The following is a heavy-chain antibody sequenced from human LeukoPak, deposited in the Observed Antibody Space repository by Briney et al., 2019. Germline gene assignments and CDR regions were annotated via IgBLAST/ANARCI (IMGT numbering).Heavy chain of an antibody. Sequence: GESLEISCKGSGYSFTSYWIGWVRQMPGKGLEWMGIIYPGDSDTRYSPSFQGQVTISADKSISTAYLQWSSLKASDTAMYYCARVRGNMDGPTEHDAFDIWGQGTMVTVSS. D-gene: IGHD4-17*01. J-gene: IGHJ3*02. CDR2: IYPGDSDT. V-gene: IGHV5-51*01. CDR3: ARVRGNMDGPTEHDAFDI. CDR1: GYSFTSYW.